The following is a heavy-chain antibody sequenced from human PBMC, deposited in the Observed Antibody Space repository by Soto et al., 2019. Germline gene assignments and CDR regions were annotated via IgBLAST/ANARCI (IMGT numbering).Heavy chain of an antibody. Sequence: PGESLKISCTGSGYSFTSYWIGWVRQMPGKGLEWMGIIYPGDSDTRYSPSFQGQVTISADKSISTAYLQWSSLKASDTAMYYCARVPAAGTHYYYYGMDVWGQGTTVTV. CDR3: ARVPAAGTHYYYYGMDV. CDR1: GYSFTSYW. V-gene: IGHV5-51*01. J-gene: IGHJ6*02. CDR2: IYPGDSDT. D-gene: IGHD6-13*01.